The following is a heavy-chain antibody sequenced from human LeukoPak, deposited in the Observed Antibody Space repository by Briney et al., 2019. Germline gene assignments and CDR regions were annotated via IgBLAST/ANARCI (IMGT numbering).Heavy chain of an antibody. J-gene: IGHJ4*02. CDR1: GGSVSSGSFY. CDR3: ARGAGDY. CDR2: IYYTGST. Sequence: SETLSLTCTVSGGSVSSGSFYWSWIRQPPGKGLEWIGYIYYTGSTNYNPSLKSRVTISVDTSKNQFSLKLSSVTAADTAVYYCARGAGDYWGQGTLATVSS. D-gene: IGHD3-10*01. V-gene: IGHV4-61*01.